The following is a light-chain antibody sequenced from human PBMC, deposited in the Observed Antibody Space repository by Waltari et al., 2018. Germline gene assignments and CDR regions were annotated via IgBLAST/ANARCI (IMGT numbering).Light chain of an antibody. V-gene: IGLV3-21*02. J-gene: IGLJ1*01. Sequence: SYVLTQPPSVSVAPGQTAIISCGGYNIGRKSVHWYQQKPGQAPILVVYDGGDRPRGIPGRFTGSNSGPTATLTISRVEAGDEADYYCQVWAGSSDHYVFGSGTKVTVL. CDR2: DGG. CDR3: QVWAGSSDHYV. CDR1: NIGRKS.